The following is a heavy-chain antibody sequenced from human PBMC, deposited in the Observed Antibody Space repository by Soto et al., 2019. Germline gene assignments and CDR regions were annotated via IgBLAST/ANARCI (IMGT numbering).Heavy chain of an antibody. J-gene: IGHJ4*02. Sequence: GGSLRLSCAASGFTFSSYAMHWVRQAPGKGLEWVAVISYDGSNKYYADSVKGRFTISRDNSKNTLYLQMNSLRAEDTAVYYCARERFLGNSYSLDYWGQGTLVTVSS. CDR1: GFTFSSYA. V-gene: IGHV3-30-3*01. CDR3: ARERFLGNSYSLDY. CDR2: ISYDGSNK. D-gene: IGHD7-27*01.